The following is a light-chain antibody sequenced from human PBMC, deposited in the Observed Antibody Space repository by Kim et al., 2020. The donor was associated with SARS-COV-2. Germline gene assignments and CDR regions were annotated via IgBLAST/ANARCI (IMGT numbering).Light chain of an antibody. J-gene: IGKJ4*01. CDR3: QQSNNWLT. CDR1: QSVGAS. V-gene: IGKV3D-15*01. CDR2: GAS. Sequence: DIVLTQSPATLSLSPGDTAVVSCRASQSVGASLAWYQQKRGQPPRLLMYGASTRAAGIPARFSGSGSGTDFTLTITGLQSEDFAISFCQQSNNWLTFGGGTKLEI.